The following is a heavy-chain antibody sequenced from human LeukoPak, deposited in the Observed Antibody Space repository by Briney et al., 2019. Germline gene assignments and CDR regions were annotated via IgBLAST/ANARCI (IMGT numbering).Heavy chain of an antibody. Sequence: GGSLRLSCAASGFTFSSYWMSWVRQAPGKGLEWVANIKQDGSEKYYADSVKGRFTISRDNSKNTLYLQMNSLRAEDTAVYYCAKDSIDYDILTGYIDYWGQGTLVTVSS. V-gene: IGHV3-7*01. D-gene: IGHD3-9*01. CDR3: AKDSIDYDILTGYIDY. CDR2: IKQDGSEK. J-gene: IGHJ4*02. CDR1: GFTFSSYW.